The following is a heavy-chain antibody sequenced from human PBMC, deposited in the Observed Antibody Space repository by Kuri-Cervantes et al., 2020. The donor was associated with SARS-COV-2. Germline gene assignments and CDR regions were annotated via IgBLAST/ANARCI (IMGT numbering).Heavy chain of an antibody. V-gene: IGHV4-34*01. CDR1: GGSFSGYY. CDR3: ARHVVTVIYFDY. Sequence: SETLSLTCAVYGGSFSGYYWSWIRQPPGKGLEWIGEINHSGSTNYNPSLKSRVTVSVDTSKNQFSLKLSSVTAADTAVYYCARHVVTVIYFDYWCQGTLVTVSS. CDR2: INHSGST. J-gene: IGHJ4*02. D-gene: IGHD4-17*01.